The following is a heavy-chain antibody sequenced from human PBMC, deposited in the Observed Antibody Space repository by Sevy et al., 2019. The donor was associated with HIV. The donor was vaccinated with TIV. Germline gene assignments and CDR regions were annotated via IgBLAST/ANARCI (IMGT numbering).Heavy chain of an antibody. CDR3: AKDRYCSGGNCTLDY. CDR2: ISDSGSYT. V-gene: IGHV3-23*01. Sequence: GGSLRLSCTASGITLSTYAMKWVRQAPGKGLEWVSGISDSGSYTYYADSVKGRFTISRDNTKNTVSLQMNSLRAEDTAVYYCAKDRYCSGGNCTLDYWGRGTLVTVSS. J-gene: IGHJ4*02. CDR1: GITLSTYA. D-gene: IGHD2-15*01.